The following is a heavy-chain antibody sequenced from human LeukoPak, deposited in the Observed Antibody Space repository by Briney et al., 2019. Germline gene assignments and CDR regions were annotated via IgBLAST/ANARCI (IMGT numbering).Heavy chain of an antibody. V-gene: IGHV1-69*05. CDR1: GGTFSSYA. CDR3: ARDLLDPSFYNWFDP. Sequence: EASVKVSCKASGGTFSSYAISWVRQAPGQGLEWMGGIIPIFGTANYAQKFQGRVTITTDESTSTAYMELSSLRSEDTAVYYCARDLLDPSFYNWFDPWGQGTLVTVSS. D-gene: IGHD1-1*01. J-gene: IGHJ5*02. CDR2: IIPIFGTA.